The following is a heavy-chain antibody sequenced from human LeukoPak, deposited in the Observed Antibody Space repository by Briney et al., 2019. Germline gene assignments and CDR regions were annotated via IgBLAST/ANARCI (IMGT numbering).Heavy chain of an antibody. J-gene: IGHJ4*02. D-gene: IGHD6-6*01. Sequence: GASVKVSCKASGYTFTNYAMNWVRQAPGQGLEWMGWIHPSTGNPTYAQGFTGRFVFSLDTSVSTAYLQISSLKAEDTAVYYCALDVEYSSSPFDYWGQGTLVTVSS. CDR2: IHPSTGNP. CDR1: GYTFTNYA. CDR3: ALDVEYSSSPFDY. V-gene: IGHV7-4-1*02.